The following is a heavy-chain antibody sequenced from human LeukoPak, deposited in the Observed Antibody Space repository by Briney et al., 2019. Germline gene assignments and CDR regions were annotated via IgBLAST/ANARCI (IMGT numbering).Heavy chain of an antibody. CDR3: AISSHYYGSIRLDY. CDR1: GGTFSSYA. D-gene: IGHD3-10*01. J-gene: IGHJ4*02. Sequence: ASVKVSCKASGGTFSSYAISWVRQAPGQGLEWMGRIIPIFGTANYAQKFQGRVTITTDESTSTAYMELSSLRSEDTAVYHCAISSHYYGSIRLDYWGQGTLVTVSS. V-gene: IGHV1-69*05. CDR2: IIPIFGTA.